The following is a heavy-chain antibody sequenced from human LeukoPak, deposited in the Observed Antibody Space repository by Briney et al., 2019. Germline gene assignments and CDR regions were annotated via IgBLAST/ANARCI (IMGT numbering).Heavy chain of an antibody. Sequence: SETLSLTCTVSGGSISSYYWSWIRQPPGKGLEWIGYIHYSGSTNYNPSLKSRVTISVDTSKNQFSLKLSSVTAADTAVYYCASGPVNCTNGVCYRGNWFDPWGQGTLVTVSS. CDR1: GGSISSYY. CDR2: IHYSGST. CDR3: ASGPVNCTNGVCYRGNWFDP. D-gene: IGHD2-8*01. J-gene: IGHJ5*02. V-gene: IGHV4-59*01.